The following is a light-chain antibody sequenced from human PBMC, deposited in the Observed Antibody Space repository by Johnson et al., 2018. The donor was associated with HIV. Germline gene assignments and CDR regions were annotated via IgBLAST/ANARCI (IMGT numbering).Light chain of an antibody. CDR3: GTWDSSLSADV. J-gene: IGLJ1*01. V-gene: IGLV1-51*02. CDR2: ENN. CDR1: SSNIGNNY. Sequence: QSVLTQPPSVSAAPGQKVTISCSGSSSNIGNNYVSWYQVLPGTAPKLLIYENNKRPSGIPDRFSGSKSGTSATLGITGLQTGDEADYYCGTWDSSLSADVFGTGTKVTVL.